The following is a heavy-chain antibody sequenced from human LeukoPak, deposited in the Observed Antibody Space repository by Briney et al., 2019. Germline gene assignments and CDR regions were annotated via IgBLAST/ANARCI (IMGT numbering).Heavy chain of an antibody. CDR3: ASASHDTLTGYYSGGYFDY. Sequence: SETLSLTCAVSGGSISSSNWWSWVRQPPGKGLEWIGEIYHSGSTNYNPSLKSRVTISVDKSKNQFSLKLSSVTAADTAVYYCASASHDTLTGYYSGGYFDYWGQGTQVTVSS. CDR2: IYHSGST. CDR1: GGSISSSNW. D-gene: IGHD3-9*01. J-gene: IGHJ4*02. V-gene: IGHV4-4*02.